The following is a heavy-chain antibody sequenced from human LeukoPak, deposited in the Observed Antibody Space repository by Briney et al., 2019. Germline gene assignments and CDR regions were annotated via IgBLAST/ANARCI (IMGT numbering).Heavy chain of an antibody. Sequence: ASVKVSCKASGYIFTSYYMHWVRQAPGQGLEWMGIINPSGGSTSYAQKFQGRVTMTRDTSTSTVYMELSSLRSEDTAVYYCARGLPGLGFLEWLTIDYWGQGTLVTVSS. J-gene: IGHJ4*02. CDR1: GYIFTSYY. CDR3: ARGLPGLGFLEWLTIDY. D-gene: IGHD3-3*01. V-gene: IGHV1-46*01. CDR2: INPSGGST.